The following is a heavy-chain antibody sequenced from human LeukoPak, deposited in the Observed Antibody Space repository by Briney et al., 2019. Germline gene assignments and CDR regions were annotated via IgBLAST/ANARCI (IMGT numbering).Heavy chain of an antibody. CDR1: GGSISSGGDY. CDR2: IYYSGST. Sequence: SETLSLTCTVSGGSISSGGDYWGWLRQHPGKGLEWIGYIYYSGSTYYNPSLKSRVTISVDTSKNLFSLNLYSVTAADTAVYYCARVPHRGPYYYYMDVWGKGTTVTVSS. CDR3: ARVPHRGPYYYYMDV. V-gene: IGHV4-31*03. J-gene: IGHJ6*03. D-gene: IGHD3-16*01.